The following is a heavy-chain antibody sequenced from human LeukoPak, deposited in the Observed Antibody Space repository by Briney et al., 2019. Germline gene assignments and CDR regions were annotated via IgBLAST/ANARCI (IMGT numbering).Heavy chain of an antibody. CDR1: GFTFSSYS. V-gene: IGHV3-21*04. J-gene: IGHJ6*02. CDR3: AKGGYKSYYYGMDV. D-gene: IGHD5-24*01. CDR2: ISSSSSYI. Sequence: GGSLRLSCAASGFTFSSYSMNWVRQAPGKGLEWVSSISSSSSYIYYADSVKGRFTISGDNAKNSLYLQMNSLRAEDTALYYCAKGGYKSYYYGMDVWGQGTTVTVSS.